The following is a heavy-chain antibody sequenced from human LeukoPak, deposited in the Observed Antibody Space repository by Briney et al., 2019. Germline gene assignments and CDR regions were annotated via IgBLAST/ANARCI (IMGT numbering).Heavy chain of an antibody. V-gene: IGHV1-69*13. CDR3: ARVMRYYDILTGYYKKGYYYYYMDV. J-gene: IGHJ6*03. Sequence: ASVKVSCKASGGTFSSYAISWVRQAPGQGLEWMGGIIPIFGTANYAQKFQGRVTITADESTSTAYMELSSLRSEDTAVYHCARVMRYYDILTGYYKKGYYYYYMDVWGKGTTVTISS. CDR2: IIPIFGTA. CDR1: GGTFSSYA. D-gene: IGHD3-9*01.